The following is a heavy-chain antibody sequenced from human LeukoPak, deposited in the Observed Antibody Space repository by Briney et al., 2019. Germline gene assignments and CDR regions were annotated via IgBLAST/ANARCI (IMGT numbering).Heavy chain of an antibody. D-gene: IGHD3-9*01. J-gene: IGHJ3*02. Sequence: ASVKVSCKASGYTFTGYYMHWVRQAPGQGLEWMGWINPNSGGTNYAQKFQGRVTMTRDTSISTAYMELRSLRSDDTAVYYCARSRNYDILTGYYVDDAFDIWGQGTMVTVSS. CDR2: INPNSGGT. CDR3: ARSRNYDILTGYYVDDAFDI. CDR1: GYTFTGYY. V-gene: IGHV1-2*02.